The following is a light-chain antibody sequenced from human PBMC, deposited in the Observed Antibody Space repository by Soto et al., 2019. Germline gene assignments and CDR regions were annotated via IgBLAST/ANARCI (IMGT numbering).Light chain of an antibody. V-gene: IGLV2-14*01. Sequence: QSALTQPASVSGSPGQSITISCTGTSSDVGGYNYVSWYQHHPGKAPKLMIYEVSNRPSGVSNRFSGSKSGNPATLTISGVQAEDEADYYCSSYTSSSTHVVFGGGTKLTVL. CDR2: EVS. CDR1: SSDVGGYNY. CDR3: SSYTSSSTHVV. J-gene: IGLJ2*01.